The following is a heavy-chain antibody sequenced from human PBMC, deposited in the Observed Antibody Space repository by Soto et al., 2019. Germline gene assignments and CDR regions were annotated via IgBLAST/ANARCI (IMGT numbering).Heavy chain of an antibody. CDR2: ISSSSSYI. Sequence: GGSLRLSCAASGFTFSSYSMNWVRQAPGKGLEWVSSISSSSSYIYYADSVKGRFTISRDNAKNSLYLQMNSLRAEDTAVYYCARGSAVSSPRLVNMDVWGKGTTVTSP. D-gene: IGHD6-6*01. V-gene: IGHV3-21*01. CDR1: GFTFSSYS. CDR3: ARGSAVSSPRLVNMDV. J-gene: IGHJ6*03.